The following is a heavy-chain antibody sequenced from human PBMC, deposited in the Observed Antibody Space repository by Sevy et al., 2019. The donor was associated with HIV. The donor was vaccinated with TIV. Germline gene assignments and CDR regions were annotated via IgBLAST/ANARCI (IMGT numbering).Heavy chain of an antibody. J-gene: IGHJ4*02. Sequence: GESLKISCAASGFTFSSYWMSWVRQAPGKGLEWVATMMEDGSERNYVDSVKGRFTISRDNAENSLYLQMNSLRAEDTAVYYCVREVVGGYSYSLDCWGQGTLVTVSS. D-gene: IGHD5-18*01. CDR2: MMEDGSER. V-gene: IGHV3-7*01. CDR1: GFTFSSYW. CDR3: VREVVGGYSYSLDC.